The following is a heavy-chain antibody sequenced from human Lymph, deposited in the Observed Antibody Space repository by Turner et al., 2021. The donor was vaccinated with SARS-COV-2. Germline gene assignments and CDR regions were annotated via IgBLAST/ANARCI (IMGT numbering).Heavy chain of an antibody. CDR3: AKGDGYPPHGLLDP. V-gene: IGHV1-8*01. Sequence: QVQLVQSGAEVKQPGASVKVSCKASGYTFTSYDINWVRQATGQGLAWMGWMNPNGGYTGYAQKFQGRVTMTRNTSISTAYMELNSLTSDDTAVYYCAKGDGYPPHGLLDPWGQGTLVTVSS. J-gene: IGHJ5*02. D-gene: IGHD6-25*01. CDR1: GYTFTSYD. CDR2: MNPNGGYT.